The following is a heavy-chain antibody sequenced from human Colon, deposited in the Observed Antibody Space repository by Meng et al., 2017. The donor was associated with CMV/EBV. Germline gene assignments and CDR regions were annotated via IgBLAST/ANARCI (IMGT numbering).Heavy chain of an antibody. CDR3: AAQRRAGFDS. CDR2: IYSGGST. Sequence: VKWGGPGGGLIRPGWPLCISCTASGFTVSSHYMSWVRQAPGKGLEWVSVIYSGGSTYYADSVKGRFTISGDNAENTLYLQMDSLRVDDTAVYYCAAQRRAGFDSWGQGTLVTVSS. D-gene: IGHD5-24*01. V-gene: IGHV3-53*01. CDR1: GFTVSSHY. J-gene: IGHJ5*01.